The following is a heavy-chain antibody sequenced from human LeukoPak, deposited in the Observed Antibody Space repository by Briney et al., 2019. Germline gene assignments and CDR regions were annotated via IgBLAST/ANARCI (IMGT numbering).Heavy chain of an antibody. D-gene: IGHD5-18*01. V-gene: IGHV3-15*01. Sequence: GGSLRLSCAASGFTFSNAWMSWVRQAPGKGLEWVGRIKRKTNGGTTEYAALVKGRFTISRDDSKNTLYLQMNSLETEDTAVYYCTTDGYSGLGYYFDYWGQGTLVTVCS. J-gene: IGHJ4*02. CDR1: GFTFSNAW. CDR3: TTDGYSGLGYYFDY. CDR2: IKRKTNGGTT.